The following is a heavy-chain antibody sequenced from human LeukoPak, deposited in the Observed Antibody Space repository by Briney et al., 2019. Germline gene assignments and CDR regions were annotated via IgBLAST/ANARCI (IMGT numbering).Heavy chain of an antibody. CDR1: GGSISSYY. V-gene: IGHV4-59*01. D-gene: IGHD2-2*01. CDR3: AREVPPVFFDY. CDR2: IYYSGST. J-gene: IGHJ4*02. Sequence: PSETLSLTCTVSGGSISSYYWSWIRQPPGKGLEWIGYIYYSGSTNYNPSLKSRVTISVDTSKNQFSLKLSSVTAADTAVYYCAREVPPVFFDYWGQGTLVTVSS.